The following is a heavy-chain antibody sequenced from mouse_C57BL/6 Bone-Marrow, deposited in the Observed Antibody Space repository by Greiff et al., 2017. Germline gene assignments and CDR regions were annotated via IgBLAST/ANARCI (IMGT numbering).Heavy chain of an antibody. Sequence: VKLQESGPGLVAPSQSLSITCTVSGFSLTSYGVHWVRQPPGKGLEWLGVIWAGGSTNYNSALMSRLSISKDNSKSQVFLKMNSQQTDDTAMYYCARERYDPYFDYWGQGTTLTVSS. CDR3: ARERYDPYFDY. J-gene: IGHJ2*01. V-gene: IGHV2-9*02. CDR1: GFSLTSYG. D-gene: IGHD2-14*01. CDR2: IWAGGST.